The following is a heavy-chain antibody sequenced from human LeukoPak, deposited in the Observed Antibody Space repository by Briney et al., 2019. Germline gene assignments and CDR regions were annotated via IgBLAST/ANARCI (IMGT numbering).Heavy chain of an antibody. CDR2: VSGSGGST. CDR1: GFTFSSYG. CDR3: AKDSRPSSWYYYGMDV. D-gene: IGHD6-13*01. J-gene: IGHJ6*02. V-gene: IGHV3-23*01. Sequence: GRSLRLSCAASGFTFSSYGMHWVRQAPGKGLEWVSVVSGSGGSTYYADSVKGRFTISRDNSKNTLYLQMNSLRAEDTAVYYCAKDSRPSSWYYYGMDVWGQGTTVTVSS.